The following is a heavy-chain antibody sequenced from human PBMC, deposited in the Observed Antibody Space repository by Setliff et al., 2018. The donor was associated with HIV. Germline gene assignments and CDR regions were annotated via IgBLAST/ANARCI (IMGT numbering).Heavy chain of an antibody. CDR3: AKGFDYGEYYSFDS. D-gene: IGHD4-17*01. CDR2: ISGSGGTK. CDR1: GFTFSNYA. V-gene: IGHV3-23*01. J-gene: IGHJ4*02. Sequence: LRLSCVTSGFTFSNYAMTWVRQAPGEGLEYVSAISGSGGTKYHADSVKGRFTISRDNSRNTLYLQMNSLRAEDTAVYYCAKGFDYGEYYSFDSWGQGTLVTVSS.